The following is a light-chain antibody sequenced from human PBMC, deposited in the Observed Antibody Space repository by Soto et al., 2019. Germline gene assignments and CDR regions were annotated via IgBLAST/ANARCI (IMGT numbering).Light chain of an antibody. CDR3: SSYLGTNSYV. J-gene: IGLJ1*01. Sequence: QSVLTQPASASGSPGQSVTISCTGTSSDVGGYNYVSWYQHHPGKAPKLIIYEVYKRPSGVPDRFSGSKSGNTAALTVSGLQAEDEADYCCSSYLGTNSYVFGTGTKVTVL. CDR2: EVY. V-gene: IGLV2-8*01. CDR1: SSDVGGYNY.